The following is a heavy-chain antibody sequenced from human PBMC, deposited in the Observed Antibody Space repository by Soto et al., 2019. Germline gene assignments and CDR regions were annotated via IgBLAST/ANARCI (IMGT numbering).Heavy chain of an antibody. V-gene: IGHV3-13*01. Sequence: GGSLRLSCAASGFTFSSYDMHWVRQATGKGLEWVSDIGTAGDTYYPGSVKGRFIISRENAKNSLYLQMNSLRAGDTAVYYCSRFSSRWGYVYWGQGTLVTVSS. J-gene: IGHJ4*02. CDR1: GFTFSSYD. D-gene: IGHD5-12*01. CDR2: IGTAGDT. CDR3: SRFSSRWGYVY.